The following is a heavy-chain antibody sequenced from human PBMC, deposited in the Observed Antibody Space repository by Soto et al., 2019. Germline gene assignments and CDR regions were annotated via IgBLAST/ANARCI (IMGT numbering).Heavy chain of an antibody. D-gene: IGHD3-10*01. J-gene: IGHJ4*02. CDR2: ISRSGDST. V-gene: IGHV3-23*01. CDR3: AKGGYYGSGSYFSTWYDY. CDR1: GLIFSNYG. Sequence: EVQLLESGGGLVQPGGSLRLSCAASGLIFSNYGMSWVRQAPGKGLEWVSGISRSGDSTYYADSVKGRFTMSRANSKTTLLLQMNSLRAEDTAIYYCAKGGYYGSGSYFSTWYDYWGQGTLVTVSS.